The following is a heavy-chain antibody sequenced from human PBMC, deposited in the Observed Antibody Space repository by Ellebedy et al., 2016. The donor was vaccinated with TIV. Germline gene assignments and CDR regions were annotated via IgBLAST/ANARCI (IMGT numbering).Heavy chain of an antibody. D-gene: IGHD5-12*01. Sequence: GESLKISCAASGFPFRSYGLPWVRQAPGKGLEWVAVLWYDGSNKYYADSVKGRLTISRDNSKNTLYLQMNSLKAEDTAVYYCAKDYTGLHAMDVWGQGTTVTVSS. J-gene: IGHJ6*02. CDR3: AKDYTGLHAMDV. CDR1: GFPFRSYG. CDR2: LWYDGSNK. V-gene: IGHV3-33*06.